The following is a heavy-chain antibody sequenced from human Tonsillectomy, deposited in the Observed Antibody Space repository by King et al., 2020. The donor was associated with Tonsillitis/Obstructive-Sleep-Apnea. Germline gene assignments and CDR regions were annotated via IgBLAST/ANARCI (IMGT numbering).Heavy chain of an antibody. Sequence: VQLVESGGGVVQPGRSLRLSCAASGFTFSSYGMHWVRQAPGKGLEWVAVIWYDGSIKYYADSVKGRFTISRDNSKNTLYLQMNSLRAEDTAVYYCAREGRFLEWLVGAFDIWGQGTMVTVSS. V-gene: IGHV3-33*01. D-gene: IGHD3-3*01. CDR3: AREGRFLEWLVGAFDI. CDR2: IWYDGSIK. J-gene: IGHJ3*02. CDR1: GFTFSSYG.